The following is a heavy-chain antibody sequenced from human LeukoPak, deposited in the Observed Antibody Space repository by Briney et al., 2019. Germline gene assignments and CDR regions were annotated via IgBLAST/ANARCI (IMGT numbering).Heavy chain of an antibody. Sequence: GESLEISCQVSGYIFTTYWIGWVRQLPGKGLEGMGIIYPGESDTRYSPSFQGQVTISADKSISTVYLQWSSLKASDTAMYFCVRRQNCGWVMDFFSYGGQGTLVT. CDR3: VRRQNCGWVMDFFSY. D-gene: IGHD6-19*01. CDR1: GYIFTTYW. J-gene: IGHJ4*01. CDR2: IYPGESDT. V-gene: IGHV5-51*01.